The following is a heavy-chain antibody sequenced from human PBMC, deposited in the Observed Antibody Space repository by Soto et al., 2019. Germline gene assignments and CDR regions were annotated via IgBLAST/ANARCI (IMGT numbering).Heavy chain of an antibody. CDR1: GFTFTTYA. CDR3: AKEYRGGGGSSSPTFNWFDP. D-gene: IGHD6-6*01. Sequence: EVQLLESGGGLVQPGGSLRLSCAASGFTFTTYAMSWVRQAPGKGLEWVSAISGSGGSTYYADSVKGRFTISRDNSKNTRYLQMNSLRAEDTAVYYCAKEYRGGGGSSSPTFNWFDPWGQGTLVTVSS. J-gene: IGHJ5*02. V-gene: IGHV3-23*01. CDR2: ISGSGGST.